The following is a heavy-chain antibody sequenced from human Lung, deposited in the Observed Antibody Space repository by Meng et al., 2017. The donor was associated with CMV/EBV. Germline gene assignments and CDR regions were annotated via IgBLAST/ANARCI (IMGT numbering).Heavy chain of an antibody. J-gene: IGHJ5*02. CDR1: GGSISSGDYY. V-gene: IGHV4-30-4*08. CDR2: IYYSGST. CDR3: ARGGITGTVDWFDP. Sequence: QVQLQESGPGLVXPXXXXXPTXPXSGGSISSGDYYWSWIRQPPGKGLEWIGYIYYSGSTYYNPSLKSRVTISVDTSKNQFSLKLSSVTAADTAVYYCARGGITGTVDWFDPWGQGTLVTVSS. D-gene: IGHD1-20*01.